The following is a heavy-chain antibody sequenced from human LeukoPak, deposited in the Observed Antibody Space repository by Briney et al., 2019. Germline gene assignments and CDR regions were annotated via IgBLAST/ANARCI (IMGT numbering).Heavy chain of an antibody. CDR2: IYPGDSDT. CDR3: AREKYVGRLTEY. V-gene: IGHV5-51*01. D-gene: IGHD2-15*01. J-gene: IGHJ4*02. Sequence: GESLKISCKGSGYSFTTYWIAWVRQLPGKGLEWMGIIYPGDSDTRYSPSFQGQVTISADKSINTAYLRWSSLKASDTAIYYCAREKYVGRLTEYWGQGTLVTVSS. CDR1: GYSFTTYW.